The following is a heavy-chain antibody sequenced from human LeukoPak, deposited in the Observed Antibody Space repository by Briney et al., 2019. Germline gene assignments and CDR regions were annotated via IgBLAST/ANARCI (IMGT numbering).Heavy chain of an antibody. D-gene: IGHD2-2*01. Sequence: SETLSLTCAVYGGSFSGYYWSWIRQPPGKGLEWIGEINHSGSTNYNPSLKSRVTISVDTSKNQFSLKLSSVTAADTAVYYCARVSYQLLSAAFDIWGQGTMVTVSS. J-gene: IGHJ3*02. CDR2: INHSGST. V-gene: IGHV4-34*01. CDR1: GGSFSGYY. CDR3: ARVSYQLLSAAFDI.